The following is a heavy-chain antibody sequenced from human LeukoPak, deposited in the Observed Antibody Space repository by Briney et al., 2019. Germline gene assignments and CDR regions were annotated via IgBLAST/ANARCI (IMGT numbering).Heavy chain of an antibody. CDR2: IYSGGST. V-gene: IGHV3-53*01. Sequence: GGSLRLPCTASEFTVRRNYMSWVRQAPGEGLECVSVIYSGGSTYYADSVKSRSTISRDNSKNTLYLQMNSLRAEDTAVYYCARYPSDQYYFDYWGQGTLVTVSS. J-gene: IGHJ4*02. CDR1: EFTVRRNY. CDR3: ARYPSDQYYFDY.